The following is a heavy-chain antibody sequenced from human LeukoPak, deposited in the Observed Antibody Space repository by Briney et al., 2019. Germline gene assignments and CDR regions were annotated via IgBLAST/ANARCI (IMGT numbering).Heavy chain of an antibody. V-gene: IGHV3-9*01. D-gene: IGHD5-12*01. Sequence: PGGSLRLSCAASGFTFDDYAMHRVRQAPGKGLEWVSGISWNSGNIGYADSVKGRFTISRDNAKNSLYLQMNSLRAEDTALYYCAKDSGYDLGAFDIWGQGTMVTVSS. CDR3: AKDSGYDLGAFDI. J-gene: IGHJ3*02. CDR2: ISWNSGNI. CDR1: GFTFDDYA.